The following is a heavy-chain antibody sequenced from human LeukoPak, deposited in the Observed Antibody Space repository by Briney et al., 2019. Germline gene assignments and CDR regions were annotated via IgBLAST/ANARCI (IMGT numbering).Heavy chain of an antibody. CDR3: VREILYCSGGSCYRGPFDN. CDR1: NDSISSGDYY. Sequence: PSETLSLTCTVSNDSISSGDYYWNWIRQPPGKGLEWIGYIFHRGGTSYNPSLKNRILFSVDTSQNQFSLKLNSVTAADTAVYYCVREILYCSGGSCYRGPFDNWGQGTLVTVSA. D-gene: IGHD2-15*01. J-gene: IGHJ4*02. V-gene: IGHV4-30-4*01. CDR2: IFHRGGT.